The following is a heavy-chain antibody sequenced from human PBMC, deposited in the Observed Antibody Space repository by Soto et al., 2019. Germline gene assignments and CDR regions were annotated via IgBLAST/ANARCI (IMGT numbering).Heavy chain of an antibody. V-gene: IGHV3-30*18. CDR1: GFTFSSYA. J-gene: IGHJ6*02. D-gene: IGHD6-19*01. CDR3: AKTRDASSSYYSYYGMDV. CDR2: IAYDGINR. Sequence: QVQLVESGGGVVQPGRSLRLSCAASGFTFSSYAMHWVRQAPGKGLEWVSLIAYDGINRYYADSVKGRFTISRDNSKNTVYLKMNSLRAEDMAVYFCAKTRDASSSYYSYYGMDVWGQGTTVTVSS.